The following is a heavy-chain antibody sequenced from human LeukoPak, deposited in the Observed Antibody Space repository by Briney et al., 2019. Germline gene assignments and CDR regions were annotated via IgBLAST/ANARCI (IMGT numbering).Heavy chain of an antibody. CDR1: GGSISSYY. CDR2: IYYGGST. V-gene: IGHV4-59*12. CDR3: ASLKAPQFDY. Sequence: SETLSLTCTVSGGSISSYYWSWIRQPPGKGLEWIGYIYYGGSTNYNPSLKSRVTISVDTSKNQFSLKLSSVTAADTAVYYCASLKAPQFDYWGQGTLVTVSS. J-gene: IGHJ4*02.